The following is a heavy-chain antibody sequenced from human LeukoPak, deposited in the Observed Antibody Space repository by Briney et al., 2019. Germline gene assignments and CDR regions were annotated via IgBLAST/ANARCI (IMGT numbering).Heavy chain of an antibody. D-gene: IGHD4-17*01. V-gene: IGHV4-59*01. CDR3: AGTTVTTLHAFDI. CDR2: IYYSGST. J-gene: IGHJ3*02. Sequence: SETPSLTCTVSGGSISSYYWSWIRQPPGKGLEWIGYIYYSGSTNYNPSLKSRVTISVDTSKNQFSLKLSSVTAADTAVYYCAGTTVTTLHAFDIWGQGTMVTVSS. CDR1: GGSISSYY.